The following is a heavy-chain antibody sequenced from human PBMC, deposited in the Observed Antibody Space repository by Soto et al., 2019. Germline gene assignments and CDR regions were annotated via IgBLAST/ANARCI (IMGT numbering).Heavy chain of an antibody. CDR2: MFPWTSDT. CDR3: VTTRDGTTFFPH. J-gene: IGHJ4*02. V-gene: IGHV5-51*01. Sequence: GESLKISCQGSGYTFNSFWIGWVRQMPGEGLEWMGLMFPWTSDTRYSPSFQGHVSISVDRSTGAGYLQWNSLKASDTAMYYCVTTRDGTTFFPHWGQGTPVTVSS. D-gene: IGHD1-7*01. CDR1: GYTFNSFW.